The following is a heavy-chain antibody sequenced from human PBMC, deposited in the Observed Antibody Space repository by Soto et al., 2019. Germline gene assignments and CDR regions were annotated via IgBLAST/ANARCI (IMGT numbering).Heavy chain of an antibody. Sequence: EGQLVESGGGLVQPGGSLRLSCVDSGFTFSSYWMSWVRQAPVKGLEWVGNIKQDGSEENYVDSVKGRFTISRDNAKNSMYLQMNSLRVEDTAVYYCARIAASGRGWDVWGQGTTVVVSS. J-gene: IGHJ6*02. CDR3: ARIAASGRGWDV. D-gene: IGHD6-13*01. CDR1: GFTFSSYW. CDR2: IKQDGSEE. V-gene: IGHV3-7*01.